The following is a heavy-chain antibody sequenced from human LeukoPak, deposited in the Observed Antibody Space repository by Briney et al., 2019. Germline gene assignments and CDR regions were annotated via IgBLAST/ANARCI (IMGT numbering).Heavy chain of an antibody. CDR2: ISSSGSTI. CDR3: ARGITMIQGVTYYFDY. V-gene: IGHV3-11*04. Sequence: GGSLRLSCAASGFTFSDYYMSWIRQAPGKGLEWVSYISSSGSTIYYADSVKGRFTISRDNSKNTVFLQMNSLRAEDTAVYYCARGITMIQGVTYYFDYWGQGTLVTVSS. J-gene: IGHJ4*02. D-gene: IGHD3-10*01. CDR1: GFTFSDYY.